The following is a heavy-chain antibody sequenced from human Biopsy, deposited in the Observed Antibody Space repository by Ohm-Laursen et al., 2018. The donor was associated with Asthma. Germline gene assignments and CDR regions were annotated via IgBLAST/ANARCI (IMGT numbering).Heavy chain of an antibody. CDR2: ITDTSRYI. CDR3: AKDRVAGRSYYFDY. V-gene: IGHV3-21*01. J-gene: IGHJ4*02. CDR1: GFTFSHYN. Sequence: SLRLSCSASGFTFSHYNMNWVRQAPGKGLEWVSSITDTSRYIKYADSVKGRFTISRDNAKNSLYPQMNSLRPEDTAVYYCAKDRVAGRSYYFDYWGQGSLVSVSS. D-gene: IGHD6-13*01.